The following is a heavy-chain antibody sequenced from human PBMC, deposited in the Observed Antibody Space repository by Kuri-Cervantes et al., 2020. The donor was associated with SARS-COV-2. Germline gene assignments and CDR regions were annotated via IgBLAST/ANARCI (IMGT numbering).Heavy chain of an antibody. CDR3: AKDRGHTFGGVYH. V-gene: IGHV3-9*01. Sequence: SLKISCAASGFTFDDYAMHWVRQAPGKGLEWVSGISWNSGSVGYADSVKGRFTISRDNAKNSLYLQMSSLRAEDTALYYCAKDRGHTFGGVYHWGQGTLVTVSS. D-gene: IGHD3-16*01. CDR1: GFTFDDYA. CDR2: ISWNSGSV. J-gene: IGHJ5*02.